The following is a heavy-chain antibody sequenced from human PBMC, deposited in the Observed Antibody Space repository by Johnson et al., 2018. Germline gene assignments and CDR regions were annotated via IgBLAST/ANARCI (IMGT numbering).Heavy chain of an antibody. CDR3: ARRHALDV. CDR1: GFTLSSYD. CDR2: VSSDGYNK. V-gene: IGHV3-33*05. Sequence: VQLLESGGGVVHSGGSLRLSCAASGFTLSSYDMHWVRQVPGKGLEWVAGVSSDGYNKYYGDSVKGRFTISRDNSKNTLNLQMDSLRVEDTAVYYCARRHALDVWGQGTTVTVSS. J-gene: IGHJ6*02.